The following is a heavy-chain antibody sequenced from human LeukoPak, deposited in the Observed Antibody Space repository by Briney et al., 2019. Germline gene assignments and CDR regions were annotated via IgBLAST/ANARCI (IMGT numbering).Heavy chain of an antibody. CDR3: AKGATSKRRDGYCSGGSCYPVDY. J-gene: IGHJ4*02. Sequence: GGALRLSCAASGFTVSNNYMSWVRQAPGKGLGWVSVIYSGGSTYYADSVKGRFTISRDNSKNTLYLQMNSLRAEDTAVYYCAKGATSKRRDGYCSGGSCYPVDYWGQGTLDAVSS. CDR1: GFTVSNNY. D-gene: IGHD2-15*01. CDR2: IYSGGST. V-gene: IGHV3-53*01.